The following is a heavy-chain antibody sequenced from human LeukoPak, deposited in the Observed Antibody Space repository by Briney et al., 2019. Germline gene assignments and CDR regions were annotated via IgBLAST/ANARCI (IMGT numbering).Heavy chain of an antibody. V-gene: IGHV3-30-3*01. Sequence: AGGSLRLSCAASGFTFSSYAMHWVRQAPGKGLEWVAVISYDGSNKYYADSVKGRFTISRDNSKNTLYLQMNSLRAEDTAVYYCARETKDTAMPNPLDYWGQGTLVTVSS. D-gene: IGHD5-18*01. CDR1: GFTFSSYA. CDR3: ARETKDTAMPNPLDY. J-gene: IGHJ4*02. CDR2: ISYDGSNK.